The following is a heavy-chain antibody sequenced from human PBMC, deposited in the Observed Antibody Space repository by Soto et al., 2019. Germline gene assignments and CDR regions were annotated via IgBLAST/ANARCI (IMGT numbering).Heavy chain of an antibody. Sequence: QVQLVQSGAEVKKPGASVKVSCEASGYTFTSYYMHWVRQAPGQGLEWMGIINPSGGSTSYAQKFQGRVTMTRDTSTSTVYMELSSLRSEDTAVYYCARAWKYCSSTSCPRTLAIAYWGQGTLVTVSS. V-gene: IGHV1-46*03. D-gene: IGHD2-2*01. CDR1: GYTFTSYY. CDR3: ARAWKYCSSTSCPRTLAIAY. J-gene: IGHJ4*02. CDR2: INPSGGST.